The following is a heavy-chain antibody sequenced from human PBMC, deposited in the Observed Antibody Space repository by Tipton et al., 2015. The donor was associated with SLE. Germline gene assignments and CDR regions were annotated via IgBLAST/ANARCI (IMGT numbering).Heavy chain of an antibody. CDR3: ARRMQSGPVLRWTDALDV. J-gene: IGHJ3*01. CDR2: FDSNGIT. D-gene: IGHD2-21*01. V-gene: IGHV3-48*03. CDR1: GFTFSSYE. Sequence: GSLRLSCAASGFTFSSYEMNWVRQAPGKGLEWVSSFDSNGITKYADSLEGRFSVSRDGAKNSVSLQMNSLRRDDTAFYFCARRMQSGPVLRWTDALDVWGQGTKVTVSS.